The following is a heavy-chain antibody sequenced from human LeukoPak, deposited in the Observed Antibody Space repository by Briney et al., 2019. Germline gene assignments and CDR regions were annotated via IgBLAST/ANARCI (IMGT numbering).Heavy chain of an antibody. CDR3: AKQANWGWGSAFDI. Sequence: GGTLRLSCAASGFTFSSYGMSWVRQAPGKGLEWVSTISGSGGSTYYADSVKGRFTISRDNSKNTLYLQMNSPRAEDTAVYYCAKQANWGWGSAFDIWGQGTMVTVSS. V-gene: IGHV3-23*01. CDR2: ISGSGGST. CDR1: GFTFSSYG. J-gene: IGHJ3*02. D-gene: IGHD7-27*01.